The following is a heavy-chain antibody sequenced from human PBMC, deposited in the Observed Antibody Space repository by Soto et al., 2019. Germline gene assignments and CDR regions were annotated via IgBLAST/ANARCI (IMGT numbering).Heavy chain of an antibody. V-gene: IGHV3-74*01. D-gene: IGHD6-19*01. Sequence: EVQVVESGGGLVQPGGSLRLSCAASGFTFSTYWMHWVRQAPGKGLVWVSRINGDGIDTHYADSAKGRFTISRDNAKNTLYLQMNSLRAGDTAVYYCARGWGSGTAGYWGQGTLVTVSS. CDR2: INGDGIDT. CDR1: GFTFSTYW. J-gene: IGHJ4*02. CDR3: ARGWGSGTAGY.